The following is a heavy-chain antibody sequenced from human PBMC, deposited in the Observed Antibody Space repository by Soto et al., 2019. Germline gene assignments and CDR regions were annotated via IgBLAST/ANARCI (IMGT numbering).Heavy chain of an antibody. CDR3: PRSVRWELPDY. V-gene: IGHV1-2*02. CDR1: GYTFTGYY. J-gene: IGHJ4*02. CDR2: INPNSGGT. Sequence: QVQLVQSGAEVKKPGASVKVSCKASGYTFTGYYMHWVRQAPGQGLEWMGWINPNSGGTNYAQKLQGSVTMTRDMSLRPAYMQLGRLRYDDTAVYYCPRSVRWELPDYWGQGTLVTVSS. D-gene: IGHD1-26*01.